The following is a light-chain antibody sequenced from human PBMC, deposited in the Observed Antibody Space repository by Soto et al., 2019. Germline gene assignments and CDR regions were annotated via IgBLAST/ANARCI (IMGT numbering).Light chain of an antibody. V-gene: IGKV3-20*01. J-gene: IGKJ2*01. CDR3: QQYGSSLL. CDR2: GAS. Sequence: EIVLTQSPGTLSLSPGERATLSCRASQSVSNSYLAWYQQKPGQAPRLLIYGASSRATGIPDRFSGSGSGTDFTLTISRLEPEDFAVYYCQQYGSSLLFGQGTELEIK. CDR1: QSVSNSY.